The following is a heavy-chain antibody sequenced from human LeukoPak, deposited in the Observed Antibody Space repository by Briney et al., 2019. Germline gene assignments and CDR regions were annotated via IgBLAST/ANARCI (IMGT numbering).Heavy chain of an antibody. CDR1: GYTFSNYG. CDR2: ISAHNGNT. V-gene: IGHV1-18*01. D-gene: IGHD2-15*01. CDR3: ARESYCSGGNCYSGAGDY. Sequence: ASVKVSCKASGYTFSNYGITWVRQAPGQGLEWMGWISAHNGNTKYAQNLQGRVTMTTDTSTSTAYMELRRLTSDDTAVYYCARESYCSGGNCYSGAGDYWGQGNLVSVSS. J-gene: IGHJ4*02.